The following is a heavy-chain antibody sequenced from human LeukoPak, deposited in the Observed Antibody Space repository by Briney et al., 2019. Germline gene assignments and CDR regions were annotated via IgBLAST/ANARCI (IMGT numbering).Heavy chain of an antibody. CDR2: IYTSGST. CDR1: GGSISSHY. CDR3: ARDKADDFWSGYYPYYYYYMDV. Sequence: SETLSLTCTVSGGSISSHYWSWIRQPAGKGLEWIGRIYTSGSTNYNPSLKSRVTMSVDTSKNQFSLKLSSVTAADTAVYYCARDKADDFWSGYYPYYYYYMDVWGKGTTVTVSS. V-gene: IGHV4-4*07. D-gene: IGHD3-3*01. J-gene: IGHJ6*03.